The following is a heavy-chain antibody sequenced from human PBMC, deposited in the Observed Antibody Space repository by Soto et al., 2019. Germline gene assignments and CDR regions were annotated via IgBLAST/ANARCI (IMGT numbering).Heavy chain of an antibody. V-gene: IGHV3-30*18. CDR2: ITYEGSHR. Sequence: QVQLVQSGGGLVQPGRSLRLSCAASGFDFNKFGLHWARQTPGKGLEWVAFITYEGSHRDHADSVKGRFTVSRDNSKNMLYLQMDSLRPEDTAVYYCAKDVTVAGAPIYNTGLDVWGQGTTVTVTS. D-gene: IGHD6-19*01. J-gene: IGHJ6*02. CDR1: GFDFNKFG. CDR3: AKDVTVAGAPIYNTGLDV.